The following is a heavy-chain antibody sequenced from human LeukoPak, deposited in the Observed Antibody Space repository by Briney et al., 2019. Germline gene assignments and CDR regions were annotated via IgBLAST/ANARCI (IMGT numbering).Heavy chain of an antibody. Sequence: GGYLRLSCAGSGFTFSSYAMSWLRQAPGKGLEWVSAISGSGGSTYYADSVKGRFTISRDNSKTTLYLQMNSLRAEDTAVYYCAKDTRHIVVVTAPADYYYGMDVWGQGTTVTVSS. CDR2: ISGSGGST. CDR3: AKDTRHIVVVTAPADYYYGMDV. V-gene: IGHV3-23*01. D-gene: IGHD2-21*02. J-gene: IGHJ6*02. CDR1: GFTFSSYA.